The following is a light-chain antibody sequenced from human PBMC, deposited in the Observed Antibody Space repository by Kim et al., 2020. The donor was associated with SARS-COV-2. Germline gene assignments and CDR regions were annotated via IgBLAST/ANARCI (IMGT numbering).Light chain of an antibody. V-gene: IGLV8-61*01. J-gene: IGLJ3*02. Sequence: QTVVTQEPSFSMSPGGTVTLTCGLSSGSVSTSYYPSWYQQTPGQAPRTLIYSTNTRSSGVPDRFSGSILGNKAALTITGAQADDESDYYCVLYMGSGIWVFGGGTQLTVL. CDR1: SGSVSTSYY. CDR2: STN. CDR3: VLYMGSGIWV.